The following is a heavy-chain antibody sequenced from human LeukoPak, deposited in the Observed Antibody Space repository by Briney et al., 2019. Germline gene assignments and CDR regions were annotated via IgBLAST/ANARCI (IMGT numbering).Heavy chain of an antibody. CDR3: ASHYVWGTQRYIDY. CDR1: GASTGSSTYY. V-gene: IGHV4-39*01. D-gene: IGHD3-16*02. J-gene: IGHJ4*02. Sequence: SETLSLTCTVSGASTGSSTYYWGWTRHPPGKGLEWIGTIYYTGMTYYNPSLKSRVNIAEDRSKNQFSLKLTSLTAADTAVYYCASHYVWGTQRYIDYWGQGILVTVSS. CDR2: IYYTGMT.